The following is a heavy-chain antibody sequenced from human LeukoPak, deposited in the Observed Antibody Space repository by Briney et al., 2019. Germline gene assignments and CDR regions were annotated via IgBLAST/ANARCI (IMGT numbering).Heavy chain of an antibody. V-gene: IGHV3-74*01. CDR2: INSDGSTT. CDR1: GFTFSSYW. J-gene: IGHJ4*02. D-gene: IGHD4-11*01. Sequence: GGSLRLSCAASGFTFSSYWMHWVRQAPGKGLVWVSRINSDGSTTTYADSVKGRFTISRDNAKNSLYLQMNSLRAEDTAVYYCARDLSYSNYGGESDYWGQGTLVTVSS. CDR3: ARDLSYSNYGGESDY.